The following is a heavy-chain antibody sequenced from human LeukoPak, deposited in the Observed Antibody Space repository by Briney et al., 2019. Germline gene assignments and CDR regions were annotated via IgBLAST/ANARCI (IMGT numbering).Heavy chain of an antibody. Sequence: PGGSLRLYCAASGFTLRSDAMSWVRHASGKGLVWVSDISGSGGSTYYADSVKGRFTISRDNSKNTLYLQMNSLRAEDTAVYYCAKGHRHIAARLSIDYWGQGTLVTVSS. D-gene: IGHD6-6*01. J-gene: IGHJ4*02. CDR1: GFTLRSDA. V-gene: IGHV3-23*01. CDR3: AKGHRHIAARLSIDY. CDR2: ISGSGGST.